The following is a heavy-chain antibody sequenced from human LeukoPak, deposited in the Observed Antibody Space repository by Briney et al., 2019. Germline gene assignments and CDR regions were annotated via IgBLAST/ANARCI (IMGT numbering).Heavy chain of an antibody. CDR2: VHYSRST. V-gene: IGHV4-59*08. D-gene: IGHD5-24*01. CDR3: ARSPLESRRDAYNFYFDY. Sequence: SETLSLTCSVSGASIISYHWSWVRQPPGKGLEWIGFVHYSRSTNYNPSLKSRVTISADTSKNQFSLSLTSVTAADTALYYCARSPLESRRDAYNFYFDYWGQGALVTVSS. J-gene: IGHJ4*02. CDR1: GASIISYH.